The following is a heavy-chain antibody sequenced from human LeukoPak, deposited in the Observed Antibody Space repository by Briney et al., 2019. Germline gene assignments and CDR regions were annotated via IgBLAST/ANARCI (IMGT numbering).Heavy chain of an antibody. V-gene: IGHV1-69*04. CDR1: GGTFSSYA. Sequence: SVKVSCKASGGTFSSYAISWVRQAPGQGLEWMGRVIPILGIANYAQKFQGRVTITADKSTSTAYMELSSLRSEDTAVYYCARADVRSSGPLSPDYWGQGTLVTVSS. D-gene: IGHD3-22*01. J-gene: IGHJ4*02. CDR3: ARADVRSSGPLSPDY. CDR2: VIPILGIA.